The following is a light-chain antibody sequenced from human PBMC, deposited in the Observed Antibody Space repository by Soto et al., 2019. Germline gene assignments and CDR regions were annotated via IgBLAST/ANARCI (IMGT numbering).Light chain of an antibody. V-gene: IGLV1-51*02. CDR2: ENN. CDR3: GTWDSSLNAFV. Sequence: QAVLRQPPSVSASPGEEVAISCYGNSSNIANNFVSWYQQFPGSAPKLLIYENNKRPSGISDRFSGSKSGTSATLDVTGLQTGDEAEYYCGTWDSSLNAFVFGTGTKVTVL. J-gene: IGLJ1*01. CDR1: SSNIANNF.